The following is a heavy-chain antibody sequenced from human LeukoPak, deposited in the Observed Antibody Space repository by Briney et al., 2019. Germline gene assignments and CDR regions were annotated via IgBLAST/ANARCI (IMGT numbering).Heavy chain of an antibody. CDR2: INSDGSST. D-gene: IGHD3-22*01. CDR3: ARALYYYDSSGYYYSFDY. J-gene: IGHJ4*02. Sequence: GGSLRLSCAASGFTFSSYWMHWVRQAPGKGLEWVSRINSDGSSTSYADSVKGRFTISRDNAKNTLYLQMNSLRAEDTAVYYCARALYYYDSSGYYYSFDYWGQGTLVTVSS. V-gene: IGHV3-74*01. CDR1: GFTFSSYW.